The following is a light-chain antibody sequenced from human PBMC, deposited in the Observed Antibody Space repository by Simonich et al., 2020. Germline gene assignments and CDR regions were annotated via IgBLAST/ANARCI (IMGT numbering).Light chain of an antibody. V-gene: IGLV2-14*01. CDR3: SSYTSSSTYVV. CDR2: DVS. Sequence: QYALTQPASVSGSPGQSITISCTGTSSDVGGYNYVSWYQQHPGKAPKLMIYDVSKRPSWVSNRFSGSKSGNTASLTISGLQAEDEADYYCSSYTSSSTYVVFGGGTKLTVL. J-gene: IGLJ2*01. CDR1: SSDVGGYNY.